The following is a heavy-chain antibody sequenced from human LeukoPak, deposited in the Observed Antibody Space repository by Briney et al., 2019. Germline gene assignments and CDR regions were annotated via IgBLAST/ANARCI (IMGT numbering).Heavy chain of an antibody. Sequence: GGSLRLSCAASRFTFSSYEMNWVRQAPGKGLEWVSYISSSGSTIYYADSVKGRFTISRDNAKNSLYLQMNSLRAEDTAVYYCAGGGGPRDGYKKWGQGTLVTVSS. CDR1: RFTFSSYE. D-gene: IGHD5-24*01. CDR3: AGGGGPRDGYKK. J-gene: IGHJ4*02. V-gene: IGHV3-48*03. CDR2: ISSSGSTI.